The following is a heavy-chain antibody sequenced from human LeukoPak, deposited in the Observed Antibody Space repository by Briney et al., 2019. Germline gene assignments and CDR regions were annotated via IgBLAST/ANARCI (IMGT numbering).Heavy chain of an antibody. Sequence: ASVKVSCKASGYIFTSYAMHWVRQAPGQRLEWMGWINAGNGNTKYSQKFQGRVTITRDTSASTVYMELSSLRSEDTAVYYCARDYCSGGSCYSGGDYYFDYWGQGTLVTVSS. CDR2: INAGNGNT. D-gene: IGHD2-15*01. CDR3: ARDYCSGGSCYSGGDYYFDY. V-gene: IGHV1-3*01. CDR1: GYIFTSYA. J-gene: IGHJ4*02.